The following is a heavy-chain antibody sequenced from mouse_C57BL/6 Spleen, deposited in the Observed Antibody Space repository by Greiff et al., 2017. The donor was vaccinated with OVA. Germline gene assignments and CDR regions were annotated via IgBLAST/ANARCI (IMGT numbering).Heavy chain of an antibody. J-gene: IGHJ2*01. CDR3: AAHYLDY. CDR2: INPYNGDT. V-gene: IGHV1-20*01. Sequence: DVKLVESGPELVKPGDSVKISCKASGYSFTGYFMNWVMQSHGKSLEWIGRINPYNGDTFYNQKFKGKATLTVDNSSSTAHMELRSLTSEDSAVYYCAAHYLDYWGQGTTLTVSS. CDR1: GYSFTGYF.